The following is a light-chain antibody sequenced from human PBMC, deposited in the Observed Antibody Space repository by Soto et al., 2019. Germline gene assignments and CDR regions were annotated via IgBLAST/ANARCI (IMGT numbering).Light chain of an antibody. CDR3: QRYGRSQWT. Sequence: VLTHSPVTLSLSSVYKASLSCRASQSTTYLAWYQQKYGQAPRLLIYGSSTRTPDTPDRFSASGSGTDFTLTISRLEPEDFAVYFCQRYGRSQWTFGQGTKVDI. CDR1: QSTTY. V-gene: IGKV3-20*01. CDR2: GSS. J-gene: IGKJ1*01.